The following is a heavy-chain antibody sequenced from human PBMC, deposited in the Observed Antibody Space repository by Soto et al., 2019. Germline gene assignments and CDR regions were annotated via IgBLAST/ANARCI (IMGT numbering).Heavy chain of an antibody. CDR1: GFTFSDYY. Sequence: QVQLVESGGGLVKPGGSLRLSCAASGFTFSDYYMSWIRQAPGKGLEWVSYISSSGSTIYYADSVKGRFTISRDNAKNSLYLQSNSLRAENAVVCYCAGDGKGVLRYAFDIWGQGTMDTVSS. D-gene: IGHD2-15*01. CDR3: AGDGKGVLRYAFDI. V-gene: IGHV3-11*01. CDR2: ISSSGSTI. J-gene: IGHJ3*02.